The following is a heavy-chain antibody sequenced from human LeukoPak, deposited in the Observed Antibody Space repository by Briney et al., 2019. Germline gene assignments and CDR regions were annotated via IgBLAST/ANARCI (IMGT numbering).Heavy chain of an antibody. J-gene: IGHJ4*02. CDR1: GFTFSSYA. V-gene: IGHV3-23*01. CDR2: ISGSGGSP. Sequence: PGGSLRLSCAASGFTFSSYAMSWVRQAPGKGLEWVSAISGSGGSPNYADSVKGRFTISRDNSKNTLHLQMNSLRVDDTALYYCVKGTAAYCTGLICYEFDSWGQGTLVTVSS. D-gene: IGHD2-8*02. CDR3: VKGTAAYCTGLICYEFDS.